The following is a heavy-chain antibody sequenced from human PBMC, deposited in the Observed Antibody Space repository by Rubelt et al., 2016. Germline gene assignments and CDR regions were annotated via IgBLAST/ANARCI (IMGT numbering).Heavy chain of an antibody. CDR1: GFNFRSSA. V-gene: IGHV3-23*04. J-gene: IGHJ4*02. CDR2: ISGSGDTT. CDR3: AKELQGTTTLTVDY. D-gene: IGHD4-11*01. Sequence: EVQLVESGGDLVQPGGSLRLSCAASGFNFRSSAMSWVRQAPGKGLAWVSAISGSGDTTHYADSARGRFTISRDNSRNTLYLQMNILGAEDTAVYFCAKELQGTTTLTVDYWGQGTLVAVSS.